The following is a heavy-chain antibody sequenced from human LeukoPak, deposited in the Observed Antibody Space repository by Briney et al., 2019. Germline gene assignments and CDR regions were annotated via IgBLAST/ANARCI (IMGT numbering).Heavy chain of an antibody. J-gene: IGHJ4*02. V-gene: IGHV3-48*01. CDR1: GFPFSSYS. CDR2: ISASGSNI. D-gene: IGHD1-1*01. CDR3: VRVKGTYFDF. Sequence: PGGSLRLSCAASGFPFSSYSMNWVRQAPGKGLEWVSYISASGSNIYYLDSVKGCFTVSRDNAMNSLFLQMDRPRAEDTAVYYCVRVKGTYFDFWGQGTLVTVSS.